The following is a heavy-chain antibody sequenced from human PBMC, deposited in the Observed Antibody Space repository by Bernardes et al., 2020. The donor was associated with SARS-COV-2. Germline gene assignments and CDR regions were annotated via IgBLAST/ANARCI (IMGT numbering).Heavy chain of an antibody. CDR1: GFSVSRDD. CDR2: IGVVGDK. CDR3: VRGRYSGHDKDWFFDL. D-gene: IGHD3-16*02. V-gene: IGHV3-13*01. Sequence: GGSLRLSCAVSGFSVSRDDMHWVRQVAGKGLEWVSGIGVVGDKYYLGSVKGRFSISKENAKNSLYLQMDSLRAGDTAVYYCVRGRYSGHDKDWFFDLWGRGSLVTVSS. J-gene: IGHJ2*01.